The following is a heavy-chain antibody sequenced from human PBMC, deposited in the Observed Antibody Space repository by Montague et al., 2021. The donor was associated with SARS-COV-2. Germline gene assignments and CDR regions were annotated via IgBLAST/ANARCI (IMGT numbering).Heavy chain of an antibody. CDR2: IYYSGST. J-gene: IGHJ4*02. D-gene: IGHD3-3*01. CDR1: GGSISSYY. Sequence: SETLSLTCTASGGSISSYYWSWIRQPPGKGLEWIGYIYYSGSTNYNPSLKSRVTISVDTSKNQFPLKLSSVTAADTAVYYCASQVPDFWSGIDYWGQGTLVTVSS. CDR3: ASQVPDFWSGIDY. V-gene: IGHV4-59*01.